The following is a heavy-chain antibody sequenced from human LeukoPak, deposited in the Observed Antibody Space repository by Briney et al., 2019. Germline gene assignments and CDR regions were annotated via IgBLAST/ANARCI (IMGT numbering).Heavy chain of an antibody. CDR1: GFTFHDSA. V-gene: IGHV3-9*01. CDR3: VRRGQVGAFDI. D-gene: IGHD3-10*01. J-gene: IGHJ3*02. Sequence: PGRSLRLSCAASGFTFHDSAMHWVRQPPGKGLEWVSGISWNSITIIYADSVRGRFTISRDSAKNSLYLQMNSLRAEDTALYYCVRRGQVGAFDIWGQGTMVTISS. CDR2: ISWNSITI.